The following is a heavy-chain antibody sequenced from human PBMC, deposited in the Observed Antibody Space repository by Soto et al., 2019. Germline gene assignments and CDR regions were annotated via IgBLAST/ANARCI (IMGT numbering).Heavy chain of an antibody. V-gene: IGHV3-23*01. Sequence: PGGSLRLSCAASGFTFSSYAMSWVRQAPGKGLEWVSAISGSGGSTYYADSVKGRFTISRDNSKNTLYLQMNSLRAEDTAVYYCAKDWGAVNPSPMYNWNRHERGHWGQGTLVTVSS. J-gene: IGHJ4*02. D-gene: IGHD1-20*01. CDR3: AKDWGAVNPSPMYNWNRHERGH. CDR2: ISGSGGST. CDR1: GFTFSSYA.